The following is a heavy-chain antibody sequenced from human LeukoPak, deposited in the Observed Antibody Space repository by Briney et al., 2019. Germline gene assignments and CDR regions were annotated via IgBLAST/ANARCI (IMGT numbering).Heavy chain of an antibody. D-gene: IGHD5-24*01. V-gene: IGHV4-34*01. Sequence: PSETLSLTCAVLGGSLSGYYWSWVRQPPGKGLEWIGESHPSGSTYFNPSLGSRVTISLDTSKNQVSLNLSAVTGADTAVYYCGRGTDAYKLGNIWGQGTLVTVSS. CDR2: SHPSGST. J-gene: IGHJ4*02. CDR1: GGSLSGYY. CDR3: GRGTDAYKLGNI.